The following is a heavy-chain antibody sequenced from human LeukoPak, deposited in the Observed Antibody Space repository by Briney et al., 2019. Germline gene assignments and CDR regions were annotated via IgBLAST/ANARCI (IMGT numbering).Heavy chain of an antibody. D-gene: IGHD3-10*01. CDR2: IHNSGAT. CDR1: GASISSLDYY. V-gene: IGHV4-31*11. CDR3: ARRSDYYFDY. Sequence: SETLSLTCGVSGASISSLDYYWTWIRHHPGKGLEWIGYIHNSGATYYNPSLRSRVTLSLDTSKNQFSLNLNSVTAADTAVYYCARRSDYYFDYWGQGTLVTVSS. J-gene: IGHJ4*02.